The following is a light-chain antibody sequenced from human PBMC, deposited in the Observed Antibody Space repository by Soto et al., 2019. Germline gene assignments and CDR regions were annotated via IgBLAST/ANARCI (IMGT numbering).Light chain of an antibody. CDR2: GAS. Sequence: EIVLSQSPGTLSLSPGERATLSWRASQSVSSSYLAWLQQKPGQAPRLLIYGASSRATGIPDRFSGSGSGADFTLTISRLEPEDFAVYYCQQYESSPVTFGQGTKVEIK. J-gene: IGKJ1*01. V-gene: IGKV3-20*01. CDR3: QQYESSPVT. CDR1: QSVSSSY.